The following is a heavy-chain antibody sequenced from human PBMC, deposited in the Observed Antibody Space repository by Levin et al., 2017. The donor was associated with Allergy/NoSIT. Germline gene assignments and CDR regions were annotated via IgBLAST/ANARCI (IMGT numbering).Heavy chain of an antibody. CDR2: IYYSGST. V-gene: IGHV4-59*08. Sequence: SETLSLTCTVSGGPIISYYWSWIRQPPGKGLEWIGYIYYSGSTNYNPSLKSRVTISVDTSKNQFSLKLSSVTAADTAVYYCARLLPSSYDTTGLDYWGQGTLVIVSS. J-gene: IGHJ4*02. D-gene: IGHD3-22*01. CDR1: GGPIISYY. CDR3: ARLLPSSYDTTGLDY.